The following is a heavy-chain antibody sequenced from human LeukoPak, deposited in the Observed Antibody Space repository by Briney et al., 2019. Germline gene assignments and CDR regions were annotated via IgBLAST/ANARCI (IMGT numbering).Heavy chain of an antibody. J-gene: IGHJ6*02. CDR2: TYYRSKWYN. Sequence: SQTLSLTCAISGDSVSSNSAAWNWIRQSPSRGLEWLGRTYYRSKWYNDYAVSVKSRITISPDTSKNQFSLQLNSVTPEDTAVYYCAREAPARGVYYYYGMDVWGQGTTVTVSS. CDR3: AREAPARGVYYYYGMDV. CDR1: GDSVSSNSAA. V-gene: IGHV6-1*01. D-gene: IGHD3-10*01.